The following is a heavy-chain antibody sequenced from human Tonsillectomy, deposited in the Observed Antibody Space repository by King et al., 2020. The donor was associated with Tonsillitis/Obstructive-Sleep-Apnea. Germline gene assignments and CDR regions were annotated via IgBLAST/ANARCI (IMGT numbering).Heavy chain of an antibody. J-gene: IGHJ3*02. V-gene: IGHV3-23*04. CDR2: ISGGGSST. CDR3: AKNLGYCSSTSCVRGGFDI. Sequence: VQLVESGGGLVQPGGSLRISCAASGFTFRSYAMSWARQAPGKGLEWVSGISGGGSSTYYADSVKGRFTISRDNSKNTLYLQVNNLRAEDTAVYYCAKNLGYCSSTSCVRGGFDIWGQGTLVTVSS. CDR1: GFTFRSYA. D-gene: IGHD2-2*01.